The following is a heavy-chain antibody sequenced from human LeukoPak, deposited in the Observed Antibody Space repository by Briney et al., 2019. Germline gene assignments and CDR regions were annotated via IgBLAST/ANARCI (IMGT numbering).Heavy chain of an antibody. V-gene: IGHV4-59*08. D-gene: IGHD6-19*01. CDR1: GGSISSYY. J-gene: IGHJ4*02. CDR3: ARQQSQWPGRYFDC. CDR2: IYYSGST. Sequence: SEALSLTCTVSGGSISSYYWSWIRQPPGKGLEWIGYIYYSGSTNYNPSLKSRVTISVDTSKNQFSLKLSSVTAADTAVYYCARQQSQWPGRYFDCWGQGTLVTVSS.